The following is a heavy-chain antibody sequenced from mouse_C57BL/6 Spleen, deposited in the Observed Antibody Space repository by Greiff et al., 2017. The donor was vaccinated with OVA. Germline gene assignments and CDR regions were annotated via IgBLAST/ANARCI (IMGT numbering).Heavy chain of an antibody. CDR2: IYPGDGDT. Sequence: VQLVESGAELVKPGASVKISCKASGYAFSSYWMNWVKQRPGKGLEWIGQIYPGDGDTNYNGKFKGKATLTADKSSSTAYMQLSSLTSEDSAVYFCARSDIYYAMDYWGQGTSVTVSS. J-gene: IGHJ4*01. CDR1: GYAFSSYW. V-gene: IGHV1-80*01. CDR3: ARSDIYYAMDY.